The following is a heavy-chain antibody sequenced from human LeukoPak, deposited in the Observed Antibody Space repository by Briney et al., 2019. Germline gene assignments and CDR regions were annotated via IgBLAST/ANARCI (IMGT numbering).Heavy chain of an antibody. Sequence: SETLSLTCTVSGGSIRSSYYYWGWIRQPPGKGLEWIGSIYDSGSTYYNPSLKSRVTISVDTSKNQFSLKLSSVTAADTAVYYCARDSQYYYDSSGYSLDAFDIWGQGTMVTVSS. CDR2: IYDSGST. D-gene: IGHD3-22*01. V-gene: IGHV4-39*07. CDR3: ARDSQYYYDSSGYSLDAFDI. J-gene: IGHJ3*02. CDR1: GGSIRSSYYY.